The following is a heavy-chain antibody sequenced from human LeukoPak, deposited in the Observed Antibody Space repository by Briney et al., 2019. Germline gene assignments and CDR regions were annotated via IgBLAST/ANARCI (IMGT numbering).Heavy chain of an antibody. D-gene: IGHD2-2*02. CDR2: ISSSGSTI. CDR1: GFTFSDYY. V-gene: IGHV3-11*01. Sequence: GGSLRLSCAASGFTFSDYYMSWIRQAPGKGLEWVSYISSSGSTIYYAESVKGRFTISRDNAKNSLYLQMNSLRAEDTAVYYCARSRAIPYFDYWGQGTLVTVSS. J-gene: IGHJ4*02. CDR3: ARSRAIPYFDY.